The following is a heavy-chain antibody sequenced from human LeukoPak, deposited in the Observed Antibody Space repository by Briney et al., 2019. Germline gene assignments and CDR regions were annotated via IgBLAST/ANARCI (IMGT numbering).Heavy chain of an antibody. CDR3: AKDRRGNAPRGAFDI. D-gene: IGHD1-1*01. Sequence: GGSLRLSCAASGFTFSSYAMSWVRQAPGKELEWVSAISGGGGATFYADSVKGRFTISRDNSKNTLYLQMNGLRAEDTAVYYCAKDRRGNAPRGAFDIWGQGTMVTVSS. CDR2: ISGGGGAT. CDR1: GFTFSSYA. V-gene: IGHV3-23*01. J-gene: IGHJ3*02.